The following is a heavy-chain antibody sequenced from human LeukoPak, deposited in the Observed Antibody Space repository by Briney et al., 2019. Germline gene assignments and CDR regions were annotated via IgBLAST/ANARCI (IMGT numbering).Heavy chain of an antibody. D-gene: IGHD6-13*01. CDR1: GGSFSGYY. Sequence: SETLSLTCAVYGGSFSGYYWSWIRQPPGKRLEWIGEINHSGSTNYNPSLKSRVTISVDTSKNQFSLKLSSVTAADTAVYYCARGVRSWYGEYFQHWGQGTLVTVSS. CDR3: ARGVRSWYGEYFQH. V-gene: IGHV4-34*01. J-gene: IGHJ1*01. CDR2: INHSGST.